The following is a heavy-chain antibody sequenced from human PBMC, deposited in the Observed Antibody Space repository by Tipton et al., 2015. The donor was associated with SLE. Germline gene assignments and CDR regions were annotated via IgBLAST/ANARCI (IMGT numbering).Heavy chain of an antibody. D-gene: IGHD1-26*01. CDR2: IYYSGST. CDR1: GGSISSSSYY. J-gene: IGHJ5*02. V-gene: IGHV4-39*07. CDR3: ARDALLGWFDP. Sequence: TLRLSCTVSGGSISSSSYYWGWIRQPPGKGLEWIGSIYYSGSTYYNPSLKSRVTISVDTSKNQFSLKLSSVTAADTAVYYCARDALLGWFDPWGQGTLVTVSS.